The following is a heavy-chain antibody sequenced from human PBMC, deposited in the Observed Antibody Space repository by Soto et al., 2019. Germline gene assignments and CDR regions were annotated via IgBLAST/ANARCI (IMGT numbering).Heavy chain of an antibody. V-gene: IGHV1-69*13. Sequence: SVKVSCKASGGTFSSYAISWVRQAPGQGLEWMGGIIPIFGTANYAQKFQGRVTITADESTSTAYMELSSLRSEDTAVYYCARERNRSYCSGGSCYFDYWGQGTLVTVSS. D-gene: IGHD2-15*01. CDR2: IIPIFGTA. CDR3: ARERNRSYCSGGSCYFDY. CDR1: GGTFSSYA. J-gene: IGHJ4*02.